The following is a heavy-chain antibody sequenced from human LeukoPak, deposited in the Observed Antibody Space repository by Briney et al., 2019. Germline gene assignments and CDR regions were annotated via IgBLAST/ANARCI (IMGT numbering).Heavy chain of an antibody. CDR3: ARQGSSLDQ. CDR2: INYSGST. J-gene: IGHJ4*02. V-gene: IGHV4-59*08. D-gene: IGHD6-6*01. Sequence: TPSETLSLTCTVSGGSISGYYWSWIRQPPGKGLEWIGYINYSGSTNYNPSLKSRVTISVDTSKNQFSLKLSSVTAADTAVYYCARQGSSLDQWGQGTLVTVSS. CDR1: GGSISGYY.